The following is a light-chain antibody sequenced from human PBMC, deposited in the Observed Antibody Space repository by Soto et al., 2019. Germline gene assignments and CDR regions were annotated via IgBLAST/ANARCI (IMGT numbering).Light chain of an antibody. CDR2: HVS. J-gene: IGLJ1*01. Sequence: QSALTQPPSASGSPGQSVTISCTGAGTDVGQYNYVSWYQQHPGKAPKLLIHHVSRRPSGVPARFSGSKSGNTASLTVSGLQAEDEADYYCSSYVGSNNFPYVFGTGTKVTVL. CDR3: SSYVGSNNFPYV. CDR1: GTDVGQYNY. V-gene: IGLV2-8*01.